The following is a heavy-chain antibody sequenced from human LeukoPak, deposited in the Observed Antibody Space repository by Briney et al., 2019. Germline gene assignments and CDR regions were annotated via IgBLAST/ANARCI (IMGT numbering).Heavy chain of an antibody. Sequence: SQTLSLTCAISGDSVSSNSAAWNWIRQSPSRGLEWLGRTYYRSKWYNDYAVPVKSRITINPDTSKNQFSLQLSSVTPEDTAVYYCARQNNTYHHYNLGWFDPWGQGTLVTVSS. V-gene: IGHV6-1*01. CDR3: ARQNNTYHHYNLGWFDP. D-gene: IGHD5-24*01. CDR1: GDSVSSNSAA. J-gene: IGHJ5*02. CDR2: TYYRSKWYN.